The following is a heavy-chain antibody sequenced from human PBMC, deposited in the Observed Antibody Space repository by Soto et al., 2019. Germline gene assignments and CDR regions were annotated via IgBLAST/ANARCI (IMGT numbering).Heavy chain of an antibody. J-gene: IGHJ4*02. CDR3: ARQNSGWSYYFDY. CDR2: ISYDGSVR. CDR1: GFTFSTYA. D-gene: IGHD6-19*01. V-gene: IGHV3-30-3*01. Sequence: QVQLVESGGGVVQPGRSLRLSCAASGFTFSTYAMHWVRQAPGKGLEWMAVISYDGSVRYYADSVKGRFTISRDNSKNTLYLQMNRLRGGDTALYYCARQNSGWSYYFDYWGQGTLVTVSS.